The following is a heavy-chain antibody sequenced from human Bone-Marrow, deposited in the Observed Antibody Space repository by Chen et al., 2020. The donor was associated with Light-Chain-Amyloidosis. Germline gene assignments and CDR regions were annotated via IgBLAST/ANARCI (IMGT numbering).Heavy chain of an antibody. CDR3: ARELYYDSSGYYFRWFDP. CDR1: GGTFSSYA. Sequence: QVQLVQSGAEVKKPGSSVQVSCKASGGTFSSYAISWVRQAPGQGLEWMGRIIPILGIANYAQKFQGRVTITADKSTSTTYMELSSLRSEDTAVYYCARELYYDSSGYYFRWFDPWGQGTLVTVSS. J-gene: IGHJ5*02. V-gene: IGHV1-69*04. D-gene: IGHD3-22*01. CDR2: IIPILGIA.